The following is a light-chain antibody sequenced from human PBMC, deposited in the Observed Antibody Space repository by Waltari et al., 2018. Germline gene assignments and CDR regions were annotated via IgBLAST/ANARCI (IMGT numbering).Light chain of an antibody. Sequence: EIVMTQSPATLSVSPGEGATLSCRASQSVSSVLAWYQQKPGQAPRLLIYGASTRATSIPARFSGSGSGTEFTLTISSLQSEDFAVYYCQQYTNWPPTFGQGTKVEIK. CDR1: QSVSSV. CDR2: GAS. J-gene: IGKJ1*01. CDR3: QQYTNWPPT. V-gene: IGKV3-15*01.